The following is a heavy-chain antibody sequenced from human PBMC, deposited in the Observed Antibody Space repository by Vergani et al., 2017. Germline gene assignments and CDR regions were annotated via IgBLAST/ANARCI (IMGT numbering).Heavy chain of an antibody. Sequence: QVQLQESGPGLVKPSQTLSLTCTVSGGSISSGGYYWSWIRQHPGKGLEWIGYIYYSGSTNYNPSLKSRVTISVDTSKNQFSLKLSSVTAADTAVYYCARAPCCDFWSGYYYRKVDSYGMDVWGQGTTVTVSS. V-gene: IGHV4-61*08. CDR2: IYYSGST. CDR1: GGSISSGGYY. J-gene: IGHJ6*02. D-gene: IGHD3-3*01. CDR3: ARAPCCDFWSGYYYRKVDSYGMDV.